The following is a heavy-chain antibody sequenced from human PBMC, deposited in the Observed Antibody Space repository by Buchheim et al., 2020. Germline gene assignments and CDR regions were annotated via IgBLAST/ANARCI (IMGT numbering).Heavy chain of an antibody. Sequence: QVQLVESGGGVVQPGRSLRLSCAASGFTFSSYGMHWVRQAPGKGLEWVAVIWYDGSNKYYADSVKGRFTISRANSKNTLYLQMNSLRAEDTAVYYCAREVATIPLRGMDVWGQGTT. CDR3: AREVATIPLRGMDV. V-gene: IGHV3-33*01. CDR1: GFTFSSYG. J-gene: IGHJ6*02. CDR2: IWYDGSNK. D-gene: IGHD5-12*01.